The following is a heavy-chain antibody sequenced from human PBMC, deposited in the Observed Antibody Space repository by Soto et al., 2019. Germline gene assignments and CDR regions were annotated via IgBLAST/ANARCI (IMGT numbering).Heavy chain of an antibody. V-gene: IGHV3-23*01. CDR1: GFTFGSYA. CDR3: AKFVWLPVSVYFDY. J-gene: IGHJ4*02. CDR2: ITDTGSHT. D-gene: IGHD5-12*01. Sequence: EVQLLESGGGLVQPGGSLRLSCAASGFTFGSYAMNWVRQAPGKGLEWLSTITDTGSHTYYADSVRGRFTTSRDNSKSTLDLQLSSLRAEDTAVYYCAKFVWLPVSVYFDYWGQGILVTVSS.